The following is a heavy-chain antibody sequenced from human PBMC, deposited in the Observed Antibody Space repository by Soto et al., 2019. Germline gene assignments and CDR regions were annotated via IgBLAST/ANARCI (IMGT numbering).Heavy chain of an antibody. J-gene: IGHJ4*02. CDR2: ISAYNGNT. CDR3: ARDRLEATHYDRAREAY. Sequence: QVQLVQSGAEVKKPGASVNVSCKASGYTFSNYGISRVRQAPGQGLEWMGWISAYNGNTNYAQKLQGRVTMTTDTSTSTVYMELRSLRSDDTAVYYCARDRLEATHYDRAREAYWGQGTLVIVSS. D-gene: IGHD3-10*02. CDR1: GYTFSNYG. V-gene: IGHV1-18*04.